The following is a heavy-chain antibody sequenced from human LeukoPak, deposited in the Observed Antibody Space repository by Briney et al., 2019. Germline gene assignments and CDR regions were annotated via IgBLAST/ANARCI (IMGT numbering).Heavy chain of an antibody. Sequence: GESLKIACAASGFTLSNYWMHWVRQGPGKGLVWVSRVSNDGSSTAYADSVRGRFTISGDNAKNTLYLQMNSLRAEDTAIYYCARDHNFYHSGRGFDPWGQGTLVTVSS. D-gene: IGHD3-10*01. CDR1: GFTLSNYW. CDR2: VSNDGSST. J-gene: IGHJ5*02. CDR3: ARDHNFYHSGRGFDP. V-gene: IGHV3-74*01.